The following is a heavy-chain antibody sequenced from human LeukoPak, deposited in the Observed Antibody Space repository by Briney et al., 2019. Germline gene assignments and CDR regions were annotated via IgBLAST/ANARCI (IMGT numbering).Heavy chain of an antibody. J-gene: IGHJ3*02. CDR2: IYSAGRT. CDR3: AREYYYDSSGYLRAFDI. V-gene: IGHV3-66*01. Sequence: GGSLRLSCEASGFTVSINYMNWVRQAPGKGLEWVSVIYSAGRTYYADSVKGRFTISRDNSKNTLYLQMNSLRAEDTAVYYCAREYYYDSSGYLRAFDIWGQGSMVTVSS. D-gene: IGHD3-22*01. CDR1: GFTVSINY.